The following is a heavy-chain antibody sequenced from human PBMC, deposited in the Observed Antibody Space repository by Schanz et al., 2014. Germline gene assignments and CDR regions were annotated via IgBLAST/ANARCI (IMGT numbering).Heavy chain of an antibody. CDR2: INGGGETT. Sequence: QVHLVESGGGLVKPGGSLRLSCAASGFTFSDYYMTWIRQAPGKGLEWVSYINGGGETTYYADSMRGRFTISRDNAKNSLFLQTNSLRAEDTAKYYCARGNYGMDVWGQGTTVTVSS. CDR3: ARGNYGMDV. V-gene: IGHV3-11*01. CDR1: GFTFSDYY. J-gene: IGHJ6*02.